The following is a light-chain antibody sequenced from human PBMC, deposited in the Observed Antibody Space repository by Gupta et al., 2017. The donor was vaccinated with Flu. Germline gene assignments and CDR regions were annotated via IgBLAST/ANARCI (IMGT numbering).Light chain of an antibody. CDR2: DAS. Sequence: SPATLSLSPGERATLACRASQSVSNYLAWYQQKPGQAPRLLIYDASNRATGISARFSGSGFGTDFTLTISSLEPEDFAVYYCQQRSDWLSFGGGTKVEIK. CDR1: QSVSNY. CDR3: QQRSDWLS. J-gene: IGKJ4*01. V-gene: IGKV3-11*01.